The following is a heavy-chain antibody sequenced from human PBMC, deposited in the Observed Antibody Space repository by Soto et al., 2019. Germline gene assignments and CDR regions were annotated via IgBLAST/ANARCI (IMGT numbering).Heavy chain of an antibody. D-gene: IGHD2-15*01. Sequence: QVQLVQSGAEVKKPGSSVKVSCKASGGTFSSYTISWVRQAPGQGLEWMGRIIPILGIANYAQKFQGRVTITADKSTSKAYMELSSLRSEDTAVYYCAKDYGGSSGFDYWGQGTLVTVSS. V-gene: IGHV1-69*08. J-gene: IGHJ4*02. CDR3: AKDYGGSSGFDY. CDR1: GGTFSSYT. CDR2: IIPILGIA.